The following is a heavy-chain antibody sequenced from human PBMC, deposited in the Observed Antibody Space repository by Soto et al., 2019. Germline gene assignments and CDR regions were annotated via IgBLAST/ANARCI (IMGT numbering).Heavy chain of an antibody. CDR3: ARSGYNYGYNWFDP. J-gene: IGHJ5*02. D-gene: IGHD5-18*01. CDR2: INPDNGGT. Sequence: EASVKVSCKASGYRFTGHYVHWVRQAPGQGLKWMGWINPDNGGTNYAQKFQGRVTMTRDTSTRTAYMELTRLRSGDTAVYYCARSGYNYGYNWFDPWGHGTLVTVSS. V-gene: IGHV1-2*02. CDR1: GYRFTGHY.